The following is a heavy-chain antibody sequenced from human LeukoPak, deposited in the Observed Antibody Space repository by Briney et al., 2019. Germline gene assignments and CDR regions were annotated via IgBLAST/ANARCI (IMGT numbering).Heavy chain of an antibody. D-gene: IGHD3-10*01. CDR2: TTASCRSR. Sequence: GGSLRLACEVSGFTFRDYAMTWVRQAPGKGLEWVSATTASCRSRYYADSVEGRFAISRDNSKNTLYLQMNMLRDEDTAVYFCAKVLSSSGSGRTDAFDIWGQGTVVTVSS. V-gene: IGHV3-23*01. CDR3: AKVLSSSGSGRTDAFDI. CDR1: GFTFRDYA. J-gene: IGHJ3*02.